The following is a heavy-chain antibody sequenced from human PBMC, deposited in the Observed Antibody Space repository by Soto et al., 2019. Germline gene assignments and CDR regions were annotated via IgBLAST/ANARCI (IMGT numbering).Heavy chain of an antibody. CDR3: AWFGLRSH. J-gene: IGHJ1*01. CDR1: GGTFSRSA. CDR2: LIPMFNIT. V-gene: IGHV1-69*12. D-gene: IGHD3-10*01. Sequence: QVQLVQSGAEVRKPGSSVKVSCRASGGTFSRSAISWVRQAPGQGPEWMGGLIPMFNITPSAQNFQGRVWFTADESTSTASMELSSLRCEDTAVYYCAWFGLRSHWGQGTLVTVSS.